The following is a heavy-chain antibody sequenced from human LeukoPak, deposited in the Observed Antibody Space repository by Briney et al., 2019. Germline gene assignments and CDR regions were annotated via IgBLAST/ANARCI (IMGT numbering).Heavy chain of an antibody. CDR2: FDPEDGET. CDR1: GYTLTELS. CDR3: TRDISTILLWVGEPHALDI. Sequence: ASVKVSCKVSGYTLTELSMHWVRQAPGKGLEWMGGFDPEDGETIYAQKFQGRVTMTEDTSTDTAYMELSSLRSEDTAMYYCTRDISTILLWVGEPHALDIWGQGTMVTVSS. D-gene: IGHD3-10*01. V-gene: IGHV1-24*01. J-gene: IGHJ3*02.